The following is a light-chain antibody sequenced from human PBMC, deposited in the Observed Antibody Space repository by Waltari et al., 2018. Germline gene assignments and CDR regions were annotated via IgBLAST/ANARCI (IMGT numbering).Light chain of an antibody. CDR2: DAS. CDR1: QRVSTS. CDR3: QQHGKWPLS. J-gene: IGKJ4*01. Sequence: EIELTQSPATLSLSPGERATLSCRASQRVSTSLAWYQQNPGQAPRLLIHDASNRATGTPARFSGSGSGTDFTLTIGSLEPEDFAVYYCQQHGKWPLSFGGGTKVEI. V-gene: IGKV3-11*01.